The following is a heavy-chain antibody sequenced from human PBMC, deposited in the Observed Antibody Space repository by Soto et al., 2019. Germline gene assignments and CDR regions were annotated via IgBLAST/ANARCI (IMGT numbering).Heavy chain of an antibody. CDR1: GFTFSSYA. D-gene: IGHD2-8*01. V-gene: IGHV3-30-3*01. Sequence: QVQLVESGGGVVQPGRSLRLSCAASGFTFSSYAMHWVRQAPGKGLEWVAVISYDGSKKYYADSVKGRFTISRDNSKNTLYLQMNSLRAEDTAVYYCARVLASMVYYFDYWGQGTLVTVSS. J-gene: IGHJ4*02. CDR3: ARVLASMVYYFDY. CDR2: ISYDGSKK.